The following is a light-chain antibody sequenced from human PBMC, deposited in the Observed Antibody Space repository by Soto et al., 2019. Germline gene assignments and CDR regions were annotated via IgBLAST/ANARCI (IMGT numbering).Light chain of an antibody. CDR1: QGIRNF. V-gene: IGKV1-27*01. CDR2: AAS. CDR3: QKYSSVPV. J-gene: IGKJ3*01. Sequence: DIQMTQSPTSLSASVGDRVTITCRASQGIRNFVAWYQQKPGKAPKLLIYAASTLQSGVASRFSGSGSETDFTLTINSLQPEDVATYSCQKYSSVPVFGPGTKVEIK.